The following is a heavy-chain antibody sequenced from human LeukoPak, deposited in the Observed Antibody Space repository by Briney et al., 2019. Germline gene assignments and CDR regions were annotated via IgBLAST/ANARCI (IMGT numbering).Heavy chain of an antibody. Sequence: GASLRLSCAASGFTFTSYAMSWLRQAPGKGLEWVATISGSGTTTNYADAVKGRFTISRDKSKRTMYLQMNSLRGDDTAVYYCAKGGRSCIITSCRNHNWFDSWGQGRLVSVSS. CDR1: GFTFTSYA. V-gene: IGHV3-23*01. CDR2: ISGSGTTT. CDR3: AKGGRSCIITSCRNHNWFDS. D-gene: IGHD2-2*01. J-gene: IGHJ5*01.